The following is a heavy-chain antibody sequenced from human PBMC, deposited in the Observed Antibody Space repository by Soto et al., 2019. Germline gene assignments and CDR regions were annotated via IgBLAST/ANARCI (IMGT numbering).Heavy chain of an antibody. Sequence: SETLSLTCTVSGGSISSSSYYWGWIRQPPGKGLEWIGSIYYSGSTYYNPSLKSRVTISVDTSKNQFSLKLSSVTAADTAVYYCARDLLYGDYAYYGMDVWGQGTTVTVSS. CDR1: GGSISSSSYY. CDR2: IYYSGST. V-gene: IGHV4-39*07. D-gene: IGHD4-17*01. CDR3: ARDLLYGDYAYYGMDV. J-gene: IGHJ6*02.